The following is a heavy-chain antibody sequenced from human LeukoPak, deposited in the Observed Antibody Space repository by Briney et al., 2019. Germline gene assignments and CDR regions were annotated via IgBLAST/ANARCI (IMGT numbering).Heavy chain of an antibody. CDR1: GYTFTGQY. CDR2: INPNSGGT. Sequence: ASVKVSCKASGYTFTGQYIHWVRQAPGQGLEWMGWINPNSGGTNYEQKFQGWVIMTRDTSTSTAYMELSSLRYDDTAVYYCARHMTTANNWFDPWGQGTLVTVSS. V-gene: IGHV1-2*04. D-gene: IGHD4-17*01. J-gene: IGHJ5*02. CDR3: ARHMTTANNWFDP.